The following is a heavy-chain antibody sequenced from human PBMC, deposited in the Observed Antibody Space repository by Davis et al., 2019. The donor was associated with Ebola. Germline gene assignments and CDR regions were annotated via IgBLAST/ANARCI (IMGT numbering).Heavy chain of an antibody. D-gene: IGHD6-19*01. J-gene: IGHJ3*02. CDR2: ISSNGGST. CDR3: ARVLAYSSGWYSMDAFDI. Sequence: GGSLRLSCAASGFTFSSYAMHWVRQAPGKGLEYVSAISSNGGSTYYANSVKGRFTISRDNSKNTLYLQMGSLRAEDMAVYYCARVLAYSSGWYSMDAFDIWGQGTMVTVSS. CDR1: GFTFSSYA. V-gene: IGHV3-64*01.